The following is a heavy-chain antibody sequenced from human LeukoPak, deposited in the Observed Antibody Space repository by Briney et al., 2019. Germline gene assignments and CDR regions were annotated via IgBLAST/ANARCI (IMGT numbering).Heavy chain of an antibody. V-gene: IGHV3-20*04. D-gene: IGHD1-7*01. CDR3: ARPLGITGTTPFDY. J-gene: IGHJ4*02. CDR1: GFNFNDSG. Sequence: GGSLRLSCAASGFNFNDSGMSWVRQAPGKGLEWVSGINWNGRSRGYADSLKGRFTISRDNAKNSLYLQMNSLRAEDTALYYGARPLGITGTTPFDYWGQGTLVTVSS. CDR2: INWNGRSR.